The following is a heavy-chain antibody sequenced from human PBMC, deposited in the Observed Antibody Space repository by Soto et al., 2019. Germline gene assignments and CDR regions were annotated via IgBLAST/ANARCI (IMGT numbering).Heavy chain of an antibody. Sequence: SETLSLTCTVSGGSVSSGSYYWSWIRHPPGKGLEWIGYIYYSGSTNYNPSLKSRVTISVDTSKNQFSLKLSSVTAADTAVYYCAREGPGGSGSYYRIFDYWGQGTLVTVSS. CDR3: AREGPGGSGSYYRIFDY. J-gene: IGHJ4*02. CDR2: IYYSGST. V-gene: IGHV4-61*01. D-gene: IGHD3-10*01. CDR1: GGSVSSGSYY.